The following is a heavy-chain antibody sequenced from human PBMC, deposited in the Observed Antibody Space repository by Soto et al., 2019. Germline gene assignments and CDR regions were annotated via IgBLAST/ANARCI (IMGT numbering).Heavy chain of an antibody. CDR3: ARRTWIQIWYSFDY. CDR2: IYYSGST. D-gene: IGHD5-18*01. Sequence: PSETLSLTCTVSGGSISSSSYYWGWIRQPPGKGLEWIGSIYYSGSTYYNPSLKSRVTISVDTSKNQFSLKLSSVTAADTAVYYCARRTWIQIWYSFDYWGQGTLVTVSS. CDR1: GGSISSSSYY. J-gene: IGHJ4*02. V-gene: IGHV4-39*01.